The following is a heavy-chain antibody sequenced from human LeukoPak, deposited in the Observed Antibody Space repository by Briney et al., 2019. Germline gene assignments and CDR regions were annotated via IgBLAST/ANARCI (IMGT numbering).Heavy chain of an antibody. Sequence: SETLSLTCTVYGGSFSGYYWSWIRQPPGKGLEWLGEINHSGGTNYNPSLKSRVTISVDTSKNQFSLKLSSVTAADTAVYYCARGYSSGLIDYWGQGTLVTVSS. CDR3: ARGYSSGLIDY. J-gene: IGHJ4*02. CDR2: INHSGGT. D-gene: IGHD6-19*01. V-gene: IGHV4-34*01. CDR1: GGSFSGYY.